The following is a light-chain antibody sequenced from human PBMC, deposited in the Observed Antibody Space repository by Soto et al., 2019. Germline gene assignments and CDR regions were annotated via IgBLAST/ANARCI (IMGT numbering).Light chain of an antibody. CDR3: QQYNNWPIT. CDR1: QSVSSN. V-gene: IGKV3-15*01. CDR2: VAS. J-gene: IGKJ5*01. Sequence: EIVMTQSPATLSVSPGERATLSCRASQSVSSNLAWYQQKPGQAPRLLIYVASTRATGIPARFSGSGSGTEVTLTSSSLQSEDCAVYYCQQYNNWPITFGQGTRLEIK.